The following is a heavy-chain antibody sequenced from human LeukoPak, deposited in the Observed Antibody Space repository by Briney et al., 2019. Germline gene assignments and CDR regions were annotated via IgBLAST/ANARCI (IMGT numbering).Heavy chain of an antibody. Sequence: ASVKVSCKTSGYTFTAYYLHWVRQAPGHGLEWVGWINPRSGGTNYAPKFQGRVTMTSDTSSSTAYMKLSGLRSDDTATYFCASRYCNGGDCTHLPDYFDYWGQGALVIVSS. CDR3: ASRYCNGGDCTHLPDYFDY. CDR1: GYTFTAYY. CDR2: INPRSGGT. D-gene: IGHD2-8*02. V-gene: IGHV1-2*02. J-gene: IGHJ4*02.